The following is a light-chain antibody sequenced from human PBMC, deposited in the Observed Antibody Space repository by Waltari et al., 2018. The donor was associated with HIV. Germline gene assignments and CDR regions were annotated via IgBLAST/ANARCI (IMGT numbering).Light chain of an antibody. Sequence: DIVMTQTPPSLGVSLGERVTINCKSSQSVFYNSNSQNYLAWFQQKPRQPPNLLIYDASTRESGVPDRFSGSGSGIHFTLTITSLQAEDLAIYYCMQHYAPPLTFGGGTRVDI. CDR1: QSVFYNSNSQNY. V-gene: IGKV4-1*01. CDR2: DAS. J-gene: IGKJ4*01. CDR3: MQHYAPPLT.